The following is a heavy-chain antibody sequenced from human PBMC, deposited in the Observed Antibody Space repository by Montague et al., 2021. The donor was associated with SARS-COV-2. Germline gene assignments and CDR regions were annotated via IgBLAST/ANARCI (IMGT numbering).Heavy chain of an antibody. J-gene: IGHJ1*01. CDR2: IYHSGGT. Sequence: SETLSLTCSVSGYSISSGYYWGWIRQLPGKGLVWIGNIYHSGGTXXSPSLKSRVTVSVDTSKNQFSLRLSSVTAADTAVYYCAGWYYGSGSFPHWGQGTPVTVSS. V-gene: IGHV4-38-2*01. CDR3: AGWYYGSGSFPH. D-gene: IGHD3-10*01. CDR1: GYSISSGYY.